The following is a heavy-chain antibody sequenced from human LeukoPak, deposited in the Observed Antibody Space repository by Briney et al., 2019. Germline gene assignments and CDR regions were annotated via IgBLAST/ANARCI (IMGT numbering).Heavy chain of an antibody. CDR2: INPSGGST. D-gene: IGHD3-22*01. J-gene: IGHJ4*02. CDR1: GYTFTSYY. Sequence: ASVKVSCKASGYTFTSYYMHWVRQAPGQGREWMGIINPSGGSTSYAQKFQGRVTMTRDTSTSTVYMELSSLRSEDTAVYYCARVRKDYDSSGYYSLGFDYWGQGTLVTVSS. V-gene: IGHV1-46*01. CDR3: ARVRKDYDSSGYYSLGFDY.